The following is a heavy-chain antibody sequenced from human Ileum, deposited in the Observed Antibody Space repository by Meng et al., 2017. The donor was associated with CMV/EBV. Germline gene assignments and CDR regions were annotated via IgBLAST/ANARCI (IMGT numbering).Heavy chain of an antibody. Sequence: QVQLKESGPGLVKPSQTLSLTCTVSGGSITSGNYYWSWIGQPPGRGLEWIGYIYYSGSPYYKPSLKSRVTISLDTSKNQFSLNLRSVTATDSAVYYCVRQVVAASFDYWGQGALVTVSS. J-gene: IGHJ4*02. CDR3: VRQVVAASFDY. D-gene: IGHD2-15*01. V-gene: IGHV4-30-4*08. CDR1: GGSITSGNYY. CDR2: IYYSGSP.